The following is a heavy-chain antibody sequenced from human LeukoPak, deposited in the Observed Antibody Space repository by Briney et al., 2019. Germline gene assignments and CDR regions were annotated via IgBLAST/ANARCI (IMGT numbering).Heavy chain of an antibody. CDR3: ARNFDP. Sequence: GGPLRLSCAASGFTFTSYTMNWVRQAPGKGLEWVSYITSSSSTIYYADSVKGRFTMSRDNAENSLYLQMNSLRAEDTAVYYCARNFDPWGQGTLVTVSS. CDR2: ITSSSSTI. V-gene: IGHV3-48*01. CDR1: GFTFTSYT. J-gene: IGHJ5*02. D-gene: IGHD2/OR15-2a*01.